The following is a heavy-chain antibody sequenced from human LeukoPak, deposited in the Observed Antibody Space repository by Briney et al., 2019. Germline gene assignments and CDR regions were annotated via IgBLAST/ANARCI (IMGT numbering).Heavy chain of an antibody. CDR3: ARSCSSGYYCYYGMDV. CDR2: INAGNGNT. J-gene: IGHJ6*02. CDR1: GYTFTSYA. Sequence: ASVKVSFKASGYTFTSYAMHWVRQAPGQRLEWMGWINAGNGNTKYSQKFQGRVTITRDTSASTAYMELSSLRSEDTAVYYCARSCSSGYYCYYGMDVWGQGTTVTVSS. D-gene: IGHD2-2*01. V-gene: IGHV1-3*01.